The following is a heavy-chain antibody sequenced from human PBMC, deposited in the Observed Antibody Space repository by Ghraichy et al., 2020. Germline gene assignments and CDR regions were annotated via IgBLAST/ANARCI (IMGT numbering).Heavy chain of an antibody. J-gene: IGHJ4*02. Sequence: ASVKVSCKASGYTFTSYDINWVRQATGQGLEWMGWMNPNSGNTGYAQKFQGRVTITRNTSISTAYMELGSLTSEDTAVYYCARPLTRYSGFGYWGQGALVTVSS. CDR2: MNPNSGNT. D-gene: IGHD1-26*01. CDR1: GYTFTSYD. V-gene: IGHV1-8*03. CDR3: ARPLTRYSGFGY.